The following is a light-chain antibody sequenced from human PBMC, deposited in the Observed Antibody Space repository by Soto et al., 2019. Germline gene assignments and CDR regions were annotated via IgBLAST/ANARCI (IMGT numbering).Light chain of an antibody. J-gene: IGLJ3*02. CDR1: SSDVGAYNY. Sequence: SWAQSPGQSVTISCTGTSSDVGAYNYVSWYQQHAGKAPKLVIYEVTKRPSGVPDRFSGSKSANTASLTVSGLQAEDEADYYCSSFASSNTWVFGGGTKLTVL. CDR2: EVT. V-gene: IGLV2-8*01. CDR3: SSFASSNTWV.